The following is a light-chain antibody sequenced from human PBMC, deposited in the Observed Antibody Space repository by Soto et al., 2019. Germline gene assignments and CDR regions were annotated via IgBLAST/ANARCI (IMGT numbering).Light chain of an antibody. V-gene: IGKV3-20*01. CDR1: QSVSRTY. CDR3: LHYGRSGT. CDR2: ATS. J-gene: IGKJ1*01. Sequence: ENVLTQSPGTLSLSPGERATLSCRASQSVSRTYLAWYQQKPVQAPRLLIYATSSRATGIPDRFSGSGSGTDFTLTISRLEPQDFAVDYCLHYGRSGTFGQGTKVDLK.